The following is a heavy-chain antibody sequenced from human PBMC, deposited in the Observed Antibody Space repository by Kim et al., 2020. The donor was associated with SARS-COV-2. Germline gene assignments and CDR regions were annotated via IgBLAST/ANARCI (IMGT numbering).Heavy chain of an antibody. CDR1: GYTFTGYY. J-gene: IGHJ6*02. V-gene: IGHV1-2*02. CDR2: INPNSGGT. D-gene: IGHD3-3*01. CDR3: ARDKLSLEETRFLEWSLIPGYYGMDV. Sequence: ASVKVSCKASGYTFTGYYMHWVRQAPGQGLEWMGWINPNSGGTNYAQKFQGRVTMTRDTSISTAYMELSRLRSDDTAVYYCARDKLSLEETRFLEWSLIPGYYGMDVWGQGTTVTVSS.